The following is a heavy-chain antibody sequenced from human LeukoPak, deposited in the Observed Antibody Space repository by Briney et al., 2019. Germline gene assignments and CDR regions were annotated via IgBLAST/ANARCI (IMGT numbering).Heavy chain of an antibody. CDR3: ARYRIDLNGRNGYYIYLDL. J-gene: IGHJ5*02. CDR1: GVTFNTYS. CDR2: ISSRSTYI. V-gene: IGHV3-21*01. Sequence: PGGSLRLSCAASGVTFNTYSMNWVRQAPGKGLEWVSSISSRSTYIYYADSVKGRFTISRDNAENSLFLQMNSLRVQDTAVYYCARYRIDLNGRNGYYIYLDLWGQGTLVTVSS. D-gene: IGHD3-3*01.